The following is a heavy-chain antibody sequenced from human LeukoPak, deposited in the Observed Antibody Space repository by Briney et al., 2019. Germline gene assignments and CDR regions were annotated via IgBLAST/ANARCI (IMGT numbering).Heavy chain of an antibody. CDR1: GGTFSSYA. CDR3: ASRIADCSSTSCYGDYYYYYYMDV. V-gene: IGHV1-69*05. Sequence: SVKVSCKASGGTFSSYAISWVRQAPGQGLDWMGRIIPIFGTANYAQKFQGRVTITTDESTSTAYMELSSLRSEDTAVYYCASRIADCSSTSCYGDYYYYYYMDVWGKGTTVTVSS. D-gene: IGHD2-2*01. CDR2: IIPIFGTA. J-gene: IGHJ6*03.